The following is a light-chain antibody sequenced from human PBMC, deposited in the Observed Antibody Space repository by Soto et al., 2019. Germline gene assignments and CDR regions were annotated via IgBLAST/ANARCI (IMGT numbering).Light chain of an antibody. V-gene: IGLV2-14*01. Sequence: QSVLTQPASVSGSPGQSITIPCTGTNSDAGAYNYVSWYQHHPGKAPKLMIYEVFIRPSGVSSRFSGSRSGSTASLTISGLQAEDEADYYCSSYTTTNTLYVFGTGTKVTVL. CDR2: EVF. CDR3: SSYTTTNTLYV. J-gene: IGLJ1*01. CDR1: NSDAGAYNY.